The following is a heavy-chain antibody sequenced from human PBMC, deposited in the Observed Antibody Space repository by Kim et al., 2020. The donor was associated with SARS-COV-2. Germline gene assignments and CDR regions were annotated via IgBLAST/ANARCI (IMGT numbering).Heavy chain of an antibody. Sequence: GGSLRLSCAASGFTFSSYGMHWVRQAPGKGLEWVAVISYDGSNKYYADSVKGRFTISRDNSKNTLYLQMNGLRAEDTAVYYCAKLAMNRPPEADAFDIWGQGTMVTVSS. CDR2: ISYDGSNK. J-gene: IGHJ3*02. CDR1: GFTFSSYG. V-gene: IGHV3-30*18. CDR3: AKLAMNRPPEADAFDI. D-gene: IGHD5-18*01.